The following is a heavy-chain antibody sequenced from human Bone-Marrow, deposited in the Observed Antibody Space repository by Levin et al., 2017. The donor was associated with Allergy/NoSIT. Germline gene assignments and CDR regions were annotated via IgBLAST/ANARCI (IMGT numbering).Heavy chain of an antibody. CDR1: GFTFSNYW. CDR3: AKYVAAAAPDY. J-gene: IGHJ4*02. D-gene: IGHD6-25*01. Sequence: PGVSLRLSCGGSGFTFSNYWMTWVRQAPGKGLEWVADINQDGRERYYVDSVKGRFTISRDNAKNSLYLQMNSLRVEDTAVYYCAKYVAAAAPDYWGQGSLVTVSS. V-gene: IGHV3-7*01. CDR2: INQDGRER.